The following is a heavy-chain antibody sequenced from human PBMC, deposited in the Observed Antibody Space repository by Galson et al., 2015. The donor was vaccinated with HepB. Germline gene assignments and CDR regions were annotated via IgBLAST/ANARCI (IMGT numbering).Heavy chain of an antibody. CDR3: ARYFGGYYYHLLDYDYYYGMDV. Sequence: SVKVSCKASGYTLTSYYMHWVRQAPGQGLEWMGIINPSGGSTSYAQKFQGRVTMTRDTSTSTVYMELSSLRSEDTSVYYCARYFGGYYYHLLDYDYYYGMDVWGQGTTVTVSS. CDR1: GYTLTSYY. CDR2: INPSGGST. J-gene: IGHJ6*02. D-gene: IGHD3-22*01. V-gene: IGHV1-46*01.